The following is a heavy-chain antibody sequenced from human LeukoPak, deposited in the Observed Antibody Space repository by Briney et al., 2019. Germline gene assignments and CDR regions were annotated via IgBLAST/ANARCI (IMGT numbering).Heavy chain of an antibody. CDR2: INPNSGGT. CDR3: ARDSDYGDYYFDY. CDR1: GYTFTGHY. V-gene: IGHV1-2*02. J-gene: IGHJ4*02. Sequence: ASVKVSCKASGYTFTGHYMHWVRQAPGQGLEWMGWINPNSGGTNYAQKFQGRVTMTRDTSISTAYMELSRLRSDDTAVYYCARDSDYGDYYFDYWGQGTLVTVSS. D-gene: IGHD4-17*01.